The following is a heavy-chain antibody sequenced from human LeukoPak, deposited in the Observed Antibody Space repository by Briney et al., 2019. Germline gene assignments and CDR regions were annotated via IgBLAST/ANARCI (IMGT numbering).Heavy chain of an antibody. Sequence: SVKVSCKASGGTFSSYAISWVRQAPGQGLEWMGGIIPIFGTADYAQKFQDRVTITTDESTSTAYMELSSLRSEDTAVYYCTSGVVIMSGGNYYYYMDVWGKGTTVTVSS. D-gene: IGHD3-3*01. V-gene: IGHV1-69*05. J-gene: IGHJ6*03. CDR2: IIPIFGTA. CDR1: GGTFSSYA. CDR3: TSGVVIMSGGNYYYYMDV.